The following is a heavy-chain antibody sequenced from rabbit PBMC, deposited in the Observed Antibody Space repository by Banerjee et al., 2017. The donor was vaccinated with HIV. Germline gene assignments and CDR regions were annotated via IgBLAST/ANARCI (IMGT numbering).Heavy chain of an antibody. CDR1: GFSFSGSYG. V-gene: IGHV1S40*01. Sequence: QSLEESGGDLVKPGASLTLTCTASGFSFSGSYGMCWVRQAPGKGLEWIACIATCDARTYYATWAKGRFTISKTSSTTVTLQMTSLTAADTATYFCARSPTASWIFSLWGPGTLVTVS. CDR2: IATCDART. J-gene: IGHJ4*01. D-gene: IGHD5-1*01. CDR3: ARSPTASWIFSL.